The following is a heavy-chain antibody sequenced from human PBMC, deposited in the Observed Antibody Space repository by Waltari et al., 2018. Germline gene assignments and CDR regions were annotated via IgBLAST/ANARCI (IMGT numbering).Heavy chain of an antibody. CDR2: INHSGST. J-gene: IGHJ6*02. V-gene: IGHV4-34*01. CDR1: GGSFSGYY. D-gene: IGHD6-6*01. CDR3: ARGDGLYSSSRPRPYYYYGMDV. Sequence: QVQLQQWGAGLLKPSETLSLTCAVYGGSFSGYYWSWIRQPPGTGLEWIGEINHSGSTNYNPSLKSRVTISVDTSKNQFSLKLSSVTAADTAVYYCARGDGLYSSSRPRPYYYYGMDVWGQGTTVTVSS.